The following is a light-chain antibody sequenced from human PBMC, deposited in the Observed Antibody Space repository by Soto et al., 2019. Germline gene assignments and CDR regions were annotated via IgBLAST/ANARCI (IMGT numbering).Light chain of an antibody. CDR2: GAS. Sequence: EIVLTQSPGTLSLSPGERATISCRASQSVSSSYLASYQQKPGQDPRLLIYGASSRATGIPARFSGSGSGTDFTLTISSLEPEDFAVYYCQQRSNWPPITFGQGTRLEIK. CDR1: QSVSSSY. V-gene: IGKV3D-20*02. CDR3: QQRSNWPPIT. J-gene: IGKJ5*01.